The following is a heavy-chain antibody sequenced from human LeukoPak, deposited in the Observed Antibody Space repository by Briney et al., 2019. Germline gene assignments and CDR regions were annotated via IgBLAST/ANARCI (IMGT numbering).Heavy chain of an antibody. Sequence: GGSLRLSCAASGFTFSSYAMSWVRQAPGKGLEWVSTISGSGGNTYYADSVKGRFTVSRDNSRNTLYLQMNSLRAEDTAVYYCAKGDWNWYYFDYWGQGTLVTVSS. CDR2: ISGSGGNT. CDR3: AKGDWNWYYFDY. J-gene: IGHJ4*02. D-gene: IGHD1-7*01. CDR1: GFTFSSYA. V-gene: IGHV3-23*01.